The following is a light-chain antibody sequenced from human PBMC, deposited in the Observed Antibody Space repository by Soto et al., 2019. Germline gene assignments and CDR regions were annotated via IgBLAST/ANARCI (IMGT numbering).Light chain of an antibody. Sequence: DIPMTQSPSFLSASVGDRVTITCRASRSVGTSLNWYQQKPGKAPKVLIFAASNLQRGVPTRFSGSGFGTEFTLAISSLQSEDFAVYYCQQYAYWPETFGQGTKVEIK. CDR3: QQYAYWPET. CDR2: AAS. CDR1: RSVGTS. V-gene: IGKV1-39*02. J-gene: IGKJ1*01.